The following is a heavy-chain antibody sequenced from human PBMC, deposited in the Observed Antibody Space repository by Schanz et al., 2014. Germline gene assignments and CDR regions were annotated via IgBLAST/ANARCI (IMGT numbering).Heavy chain of an antibody. J-gene: IGHJ4*02. CDR2: ISPNGVTI. CDR3: ARDHPSSGWPAFDV. V-gene: IGHV3-23*04. CDR1: GFTFFGSFA. D-gene: IGHD6-19*01. Sequence: EVQLVESGGGLVQPGGSLRLSCVASGFTFFGSFAMNWVRQAPGKGLEWVAHISPNGVTIYYADSVKGRFTISRDNSKNTLYLQMNSLRADDTAVYYCARDHPSSGWPAFDVWGQGTQXTVSS.